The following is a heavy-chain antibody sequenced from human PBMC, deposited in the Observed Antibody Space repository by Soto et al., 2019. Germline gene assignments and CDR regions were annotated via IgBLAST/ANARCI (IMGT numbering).Heavy chain of an antibody. Sequence: PSETLSLTCTVSGGSISSYYWSWIRQPPGKGLEWIGYIYYSGSTNYNPSLKSRVTISVDTSKNQFSLKLSSVTAADTAVYYCARMYYDILTVGWFDPWGQGTLVTVSS. CDR1: GGSISSYY. J-gene: IGHJ5*02. V-gene: IGHV4-59*01. D-gene: IGHD3-9*01. CDR3: ARMYYDILTVGWFDP. CDR2: IYYSGST.